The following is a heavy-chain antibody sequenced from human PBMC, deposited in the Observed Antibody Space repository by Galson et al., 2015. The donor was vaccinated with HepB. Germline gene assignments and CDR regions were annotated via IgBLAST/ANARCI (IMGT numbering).Heavy chain of an antibody. CDR3: AKDRIHRDAYDI. V-gene: IGHV3-7*03. Sequence: SLRLSCAASGFMFSDHWMSWVRQAPGKGLEWVANIKQDGSEKYYVDSVKGRFTISRDNAKNSLYLQMNSLKAEDTAIYYCAKDRIHRDAYDIWGQGTLVAVSS. J-gene: IGHJ3*02. CDR2: IKQDGSEK. CDR1: GFMFSDHW.